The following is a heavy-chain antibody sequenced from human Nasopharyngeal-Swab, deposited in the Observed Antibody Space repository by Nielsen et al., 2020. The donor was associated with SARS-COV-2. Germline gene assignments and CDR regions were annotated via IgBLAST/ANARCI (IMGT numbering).Heavy chain of an antibody. V-gene: IGHV4-31*03. J-gene: IGHJ5*02. D-gene: IGHD3-10*01. CDR1: GGSISSGGYY. CDR3: ARLLGGFYYGSGSYSPFDWFDP. Sequence: SETLSLTCTVSGGSISSGGYYWSWIRQHPGKGLEWIGYIYYSGSTYYNPSLKSRVTISVGTSKNQFSLKLSSVTAADTAVYYCARLLGGFYYGSGSYSPFDWFDPWGQGTLVTVSS. CDR2: IYYSGST.